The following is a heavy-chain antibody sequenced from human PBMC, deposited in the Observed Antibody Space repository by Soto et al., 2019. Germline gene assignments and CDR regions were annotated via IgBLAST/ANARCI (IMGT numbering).Heavy chain of an antibody. CDR3: SRTDYCSNTSCYLGGSDY. CDR2: ISSRSSTI. D-gene: IGHD2-2*01. CDR1: GFTFSSYG. V-gene: IGHV3-48*01. J-gene: IGHJ4*02. Sequence: EVQLVESGGGLVQPGGSLRLSCAASGFTFSSYGMNWVRQAPGKGLEWVSYISSRSSTIHYADSVRGRFTISRGNAKDSLYLQMSGLRAEDSAVYYWSRTDYCSNTSCYLGGSDYWGQGAMVTVSS.